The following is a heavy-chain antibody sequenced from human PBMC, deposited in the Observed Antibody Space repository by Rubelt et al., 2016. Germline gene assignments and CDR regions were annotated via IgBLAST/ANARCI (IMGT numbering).Heavy chain of an antibody. Sequence: GKGLEWVSAISGSGGSTYYADSVKGRFTISRDNAKNSLYLQMNSLRAEDTAVYYCASPAVAGILAQDPGAFDIWGQGTMVTVSS. CDR3: ASPAVAGILAQDPGAFDI. V-gene: IGHV3-23*01. J-gene: IGHJ3*02. CDR2: ISGSGGST. D-gene: IGHD6-19*01.